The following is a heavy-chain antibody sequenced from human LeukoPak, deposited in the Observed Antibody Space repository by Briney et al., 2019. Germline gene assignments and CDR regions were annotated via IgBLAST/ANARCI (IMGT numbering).Heavy chain of an antibody. CDR3: ARHGYYGSGSYFSFDY. J-gene: IGHJ4*02. D-gene: IGHD3-10*01. CDR2: INHSGST. CDR1: GGSFSGYY. V-gene: IGHV4-34*01. Sequence: SETLSLTCAVYGGSFSGYYWSWIRQPPGKGLEWIGEINHSGSTNYNPSLKSRVTISEDTSKDQFSLKLSSVTAADTAVYYCARHGYYGSGSYFSFDYWGQGTLVTVSS.